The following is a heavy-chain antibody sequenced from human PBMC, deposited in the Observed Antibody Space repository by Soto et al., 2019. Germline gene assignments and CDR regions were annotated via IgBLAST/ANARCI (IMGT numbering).Heavy chain of an antibody. CDR2: IVVGSGNT. D-gene: IGHD2-15*01. Sequence: ASVKVSCKASGFTFTSSAVQWVRQARGQRLEWIGWIVVGSGNTNYAQKFQERVTITRDMSTSTAYMELSRLRSDDTALSYCARGYLMDYMDVWGKGTTVTVSS. CDR3: ARGYLMDYMDV. V-gene: IGHV1-58*01. CDR1: GFTFTSSA. J-gene: IGHJ6*03.